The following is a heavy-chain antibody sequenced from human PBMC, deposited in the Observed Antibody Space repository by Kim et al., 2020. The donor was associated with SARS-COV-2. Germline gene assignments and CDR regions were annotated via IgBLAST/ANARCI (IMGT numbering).Heavy chain of an antibody. CDR1: GVSISSSRYS. Sequence: SETLSLTCTVSGVSISSSRYSWGWIRQPPGKGLEWIGKIYYSGSTYYNPSLRSRVTISVDTSKNQFSLKLTSVTAADTAVYYCARDYDILTGSRSFDYWGQGTLVTVSS. CDR2: IYYSGST. J-gene: IGHJ4*02. D-gene: IGHD3-9*01. CDR3: ARDYDILTGSRSFDY. V-gene: IGHV4-39*07.